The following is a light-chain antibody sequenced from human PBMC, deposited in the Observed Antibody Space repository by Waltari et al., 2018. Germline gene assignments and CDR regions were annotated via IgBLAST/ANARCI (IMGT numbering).Light chain of an antibody. CDR3: QQDYSTPPIT. V-gene: IGKV4-1*01. J-gene: IGKJ5*01. Sequence: DIVMTQSPDSLAVSLGERATINCKSSQSVLHSSNNKNYLAWYQQKPGQPPKLLIYWASTRESGVPDRFICSGSGTDCTLTISCLQAEDVAVYYSQQDYSTPPITFGQATRLEIK. CDR1: QSVLHSSNNKNY. CDR2: WAS.